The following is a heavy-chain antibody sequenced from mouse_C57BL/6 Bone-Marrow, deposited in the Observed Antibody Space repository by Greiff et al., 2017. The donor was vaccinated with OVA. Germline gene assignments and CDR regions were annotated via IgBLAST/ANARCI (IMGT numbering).Heavy chain of an antibody. V-gene: IGHV14-4*01. D-gene: IGHD4-1*01. CDR2: IDPENGDT. Sequence: EVKVVESGAELVRPGASVKLSCTASGFNIKGDYMHWVKQRPEQGLEWIGWIDPENGDTEYASKFQGKATITADTSSNTAYLQLSSLTSEDTAVYYCTTTDWDYAMDYWGQGTSVTVSS. CDR1: GFNIKGDY. J-gene: IGHJ4*01. CDR3: TTTDWDYAMDY.